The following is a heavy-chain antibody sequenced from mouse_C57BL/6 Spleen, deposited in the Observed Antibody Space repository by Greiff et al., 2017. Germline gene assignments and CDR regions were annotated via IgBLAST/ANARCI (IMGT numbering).Heavy chain of an antibody. V-gene: IGHV1-64*01. CDR1: GYTFTSYW. CDR3: ARLGYSNYVYFDY. D-gene: IGHD2-5*01. Sequence: QVQLQQSGAELVKPGASVKLSCKASGYTFTSYWMHWVKQRPGQGLEWIGMIHPNSGSTNYNEKFKIKATLTVDNYSRTSYMQLSSLTSEASAVYYCARLGYSNYVYFDYWGQGTTLTVAS. J-gene: IGHJ2*01. CDR2: IHPNSGST.